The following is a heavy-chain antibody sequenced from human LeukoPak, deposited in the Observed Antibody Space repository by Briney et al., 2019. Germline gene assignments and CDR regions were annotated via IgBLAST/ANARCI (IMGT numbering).Heavy chain of an antibody. CDR1: GGTFSSYA. Sequence: SVKVSCKASGGTFSSYAISWVRQAPGQGLEWMGGIIPIFGTANYAQKFQGRVTMTTDTSTNTAYMELRSLRSDDTAVYYCARCFDTSGYYCHFDYWGQGTLVTVSS. CDR3: ARCFDTSGYYCHFDY. D-gene: IGHD3-22*01. V-gene: IGHV1-69*05. CDR2: IIPIFGTA. J-gene: IGHJ4*02.